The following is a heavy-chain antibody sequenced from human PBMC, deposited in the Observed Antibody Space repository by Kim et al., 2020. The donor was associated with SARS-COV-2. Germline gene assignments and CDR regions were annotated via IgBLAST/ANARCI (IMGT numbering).Heavy chain of an antibody. CDR2: ISSSSSYT. J-gene: IGHJ6*02. D-gene: IGHD4-17*01. V-gene: IGHV3-11*05. CDR1: GFTFSDYY. CDR3: ARDQVGENGDYPLLYGGMDV. Sequence: GGSLRLSCAASGFTFSDYYMSWIRQAPGKGLEWVSYISSSSSYTNYADSVKGRFTISRDNAKNSLYLQMNSLRAEDTAVYYCARDQVGENGDYPLLYGGMDVWGQGTTVTVSS.